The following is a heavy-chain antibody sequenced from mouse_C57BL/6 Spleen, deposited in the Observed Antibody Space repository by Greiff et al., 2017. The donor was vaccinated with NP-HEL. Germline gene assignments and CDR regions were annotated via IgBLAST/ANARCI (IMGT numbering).Heavy chain of an antibody. CDR3: ARPIDSSGYAWDFDY. J-gene: IGHJ2*01. CDR2: INPSSGYT. D-gene: IGHD3-2*02. CDR1: GYTFTSYW. Sequence: QVHVKQSGAELAKPGASVKLSCKASGYTFTSYWMHWVKQRPGQGLEWIGYINPSSGYTKYNQKFKDKATLTADKSSSTAYMQLSSLTYEDSAVYYCARPIDSSGYAWDFDYWGQGTTLTVSS. V-gene: IGHV1-7*01.